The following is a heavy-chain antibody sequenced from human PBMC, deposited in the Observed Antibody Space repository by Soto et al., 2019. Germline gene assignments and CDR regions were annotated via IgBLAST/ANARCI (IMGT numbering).Heavy chain of an antibody. CDR2: IKQDGSEK. CDR3: ARVHSSGWYDAYYYYGMDA. V-gene: IGHV3-7*01. Sequence: GGSLRLSCAASGFTFSSYWMSWVRQAPGKGLEWVANIKQDGSEKYYVDSVKGRFTISRDNAKNSLYLQMNSLSAEDTAVYYCARVHSSGWYDAYYYYGMDAWGQGTTVT. CDR1: GFTFSSYW. D-gene: IGHD6-19*01. J-gene: IGHJ6*02.